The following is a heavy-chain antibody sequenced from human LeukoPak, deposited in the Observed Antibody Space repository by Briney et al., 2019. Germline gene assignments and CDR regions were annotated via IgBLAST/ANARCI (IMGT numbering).Heavy chain of an antibody. CDR3: AMFSGNWFDH. Sequence: SETLSLTCTLSGRSISSHYWSWLRHPPGKGLEWIGYIYYSGSTKYRPSLKGRVTMPLDTSKDQSSLRLGSGTAAGPALYFCAMFSGNWFDHWGRGTLVTVSS. D-gene: IGHD1-1*01. CDR1: GRSISSHY. V-gene: IGHV4-59*03. CDR2: IYYSGST. J-gene: IGHJ5*02.